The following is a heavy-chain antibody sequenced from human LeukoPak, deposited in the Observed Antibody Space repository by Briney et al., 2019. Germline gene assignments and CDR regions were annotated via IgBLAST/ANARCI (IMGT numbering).Heavy chain of an antibody. Sequence: SETLSLTCTVSGGSISSYYWSWIRQPPGKGLEWIGYIYYSGSTNYNPSLKSRVTISVDTSKNQFSLKLSSVTAADTAVYYCARAGRIRLGNYYYYYMDVWGKGTTVTVSS. D-gene: IGHD3-16*01. CDR1: GGSISSYY. V-gene: IGHV4-59*08. J-gene: IGHJ6*03. CDR2: IYYSGST. CDR3: ARAGRIRLGNYYYYYMDV.